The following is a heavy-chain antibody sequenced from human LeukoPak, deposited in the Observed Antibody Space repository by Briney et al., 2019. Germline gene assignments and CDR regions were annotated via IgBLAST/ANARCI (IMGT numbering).Heavy chain of an antibody. CDR3: AANPSSGWYVHYFDY. CDR1: GFTFSSYS. J-gene: IGHJ4*02. CDR2: ISSSSSYI. Sequence: PGGSLRLSCAASGFTFSSYSMNWVRQAPGKGLEWDSSISSSSSYIYYADSVKGRFTISRDNAKNSLYLQMNSLRAEDTAVYYCAANPSSGWYVHYFDYWGQGTLVTVSS. V-gene: IGHV3-21*01. D-gene: IGHD6-19*01.